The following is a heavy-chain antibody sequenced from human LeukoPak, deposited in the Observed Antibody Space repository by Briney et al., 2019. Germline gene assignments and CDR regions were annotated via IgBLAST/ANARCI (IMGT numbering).Heavy chain of an antibody. D-gene: IGHD6-19*01. CDR3: VRDGWFDY. Sequence: PGGSLRLSCAASRFTFSTYWMHWVRQAPGKGLVWASTINSGGSSTNYADSEKGRFTISRDNAKNTLYLQMNSLRVEDTAVYYCVRDGWFDYWGQGTLVTVSS. J-gene: IGHJ4*02. CDR1: RFTFSTYW. CDR2: INSGGSST. V-gene: IGHV3-74*01.